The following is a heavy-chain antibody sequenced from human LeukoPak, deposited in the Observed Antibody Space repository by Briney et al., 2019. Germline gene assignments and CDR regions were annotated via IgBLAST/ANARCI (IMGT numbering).Heavy chain of an antibody. CDR3: ARKFLTGRLIDY. D-gene: IGHD7-27*01. Sequence: RGSLRLSCAASGFAFSNYGMHWVRQAPDKGLEWVAVISYDGSNEYYADSVKGRFAISRDTSKNTLYLQMNGLRAEDTALYYCARKFLTGRLIDYWGQGTLVTVSS. CDR2: ISYDGSNE. V-gene: IGHV3-30*03. J-gene: IGHJ4*02. CDR1: GFAFSNYG.